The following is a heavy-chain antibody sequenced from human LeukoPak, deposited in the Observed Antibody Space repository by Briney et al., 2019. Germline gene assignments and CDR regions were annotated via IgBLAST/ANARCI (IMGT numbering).Heavy chain of an antibody. V-gene: IGHV3-64D*06. D-gene: IGHD6-19*01. CDR1: AFTFSSSA. J-gene: IGHJ4*02. CDR2: ISSNGGST. Sequence: GGSLRLSCTASAFTFSSSAMHWVRQAPGKGLEYVSGISSNGGSTYYADSVKGRFTISRDNTKNMLYLQMSSLRPEDTAVYHCGKGRAVAGRFDYWGQGTLVTVSS. CDR3: GKGRAVAGRFDY.